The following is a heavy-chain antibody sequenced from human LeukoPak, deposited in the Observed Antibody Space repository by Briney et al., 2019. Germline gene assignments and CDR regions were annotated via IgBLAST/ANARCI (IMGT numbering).Heavy chain of an antibody. V-gene: IGHV1-69*04. D-gene: IGHD5-24*01. Sequence: SVKVSCKASGGAFSSYGIIWVRQAPGQGPEWMGRIIPILDMADYAQKFQGRVTITADKSTRTAYMEMSSLRSEDTAVYYCAIDGGWLQTQNHYYYHGLDVWGQGTTVTVSS. CDR1: GGAFSSYG. J-gene: IGHJ6*02. CDR3: AIDGGWLQTQNHYYYHGLDV. CDR2: IIPILDMA.